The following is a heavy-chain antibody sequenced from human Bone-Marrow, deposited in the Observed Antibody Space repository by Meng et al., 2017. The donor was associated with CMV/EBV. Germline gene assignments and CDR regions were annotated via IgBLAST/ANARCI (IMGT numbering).Heavy chain of an antibody. D-gene: IGHD3-3*01. CDR3: AREGSHYDFWSGYYTPTYYFDY. CDR1: GFTFDDYA. Sequence: SLKISCAASGFTFDDYAMHWVRQAPGKGLEWVSGISWNSGSIGYADSVKGRFTISRDNAKNSLYLQMNSLRAEDTAVYYCAREGSHYDFWSGYYTPTYYFDYWGQGTTVTASS. V-gene: IGHV3-9*01. J-gene: IGHJ4*03. CDR2: ISWNSGSI.